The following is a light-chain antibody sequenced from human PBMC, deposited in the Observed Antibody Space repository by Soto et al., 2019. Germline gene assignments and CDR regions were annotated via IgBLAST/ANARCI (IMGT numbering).Light chain of an antibody. CDR1: SSDVGDYNF. CDR2: DVS. Sequence: QSALTQPASVSGSPGQSITISCTGTSSDVGDYNFVSWYQQHPGKAPKLMIYDVSDRPSGVSNRFSGSKSGNTASLTISGLQAEDEADYYCSSYTSKFAVFGGGTKVTVL. J-gene: IGLJ2*01. V-gene: IGLV2-14*03. CDR3: SSYTSKFAV.